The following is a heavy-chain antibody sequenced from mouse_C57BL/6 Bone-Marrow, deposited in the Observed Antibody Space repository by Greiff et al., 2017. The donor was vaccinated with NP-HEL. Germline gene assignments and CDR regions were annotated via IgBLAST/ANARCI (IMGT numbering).Heavy chain of an antibody. CDR3: AREKVYYGSSYAAWFAY. CDR1: GYTFTDHT. J-gene: IGHJ3*01. CDR2: IYPRDGST. V-gene: IGHV1-78*01. D-gene: IGHD1-1*01. Sequence: VKLMESDAELVKPGASVKISCKVSGYTFTDHTIHWMKQRPEQGLEWIGYIYPRDGSTKYNEKFKGKATLTADKSSSTAYMQLNSLTSEDSAVYFCAREKVYYGSSYAAWFAYWGQGTLVTVSA.